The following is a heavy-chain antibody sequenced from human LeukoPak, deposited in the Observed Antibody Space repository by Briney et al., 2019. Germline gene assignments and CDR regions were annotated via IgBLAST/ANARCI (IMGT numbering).Heavy chain of an antibody. CDR2: IYYSGST. V-gene: IGHV4-59*08. D-gene: IGHD3-10*01. J-gene: IGHJ4*02. CDR1: GGSISSYY. Sequence: SETLSLTCTVSGGSISSYYWSWIRQPPGKGLEWIGYIYYSGSTYYNPSLKSRVTISVDTSKSQFSLKLSSVTAADTAVYYCARADGSGHFDYSGQGTLVTVSS. CDR3: ARADGSGHFDY.